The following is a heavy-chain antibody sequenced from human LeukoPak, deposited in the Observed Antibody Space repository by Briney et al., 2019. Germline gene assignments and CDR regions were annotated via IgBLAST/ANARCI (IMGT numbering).Heavy chain of an antibody. V-gene: IGHV3-21*01. Sequence: ETLSLTCTVSGYSISSGYYWGWIRQPPGKGLEWVSSISSSSSYIYYADSVKGRFTISRDNAKNSLYLQMNSLRAEDTAVYYCARVYYGSGSYDYWGQGTLVTVSS. CDR1: GYSISSGYY. CDR2: ISSSSSYI. J-gene: IGHJ4*02. D-gene: IGHD3-10*01. CDR3: ARVYYGSGSYDY.